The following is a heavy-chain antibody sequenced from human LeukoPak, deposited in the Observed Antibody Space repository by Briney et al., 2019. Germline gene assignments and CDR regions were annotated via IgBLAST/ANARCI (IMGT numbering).Heavy chain of an antibody. J-gene: IGHJ6*02. D-gene: IGHD3-9*01. CDR1: GYTFTSYY. V-gene: IGHV1-3*01. CDR2: INAGNGNT. CDR3: ARDSDSRMVLTYYGMDV. Sequence: ASVKVSCKASGYTFTSYYMHWVRQAPGQRLEWMGWINAGNGNTKYSQKFQGRVTITRDTSASTAYMEMSSLRSEDTAVFYCARDSDSRMVLTYYGMDVWGQGTAVTVSS.